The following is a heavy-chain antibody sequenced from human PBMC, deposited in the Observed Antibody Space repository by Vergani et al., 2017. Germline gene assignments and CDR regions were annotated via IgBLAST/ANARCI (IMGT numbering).Heavy chain of an antibody. CDR3: ARTNRXITMVRGVPNWFDP. CDR1: GGSFSGYY. CDR2: INHSGST. Sequence: QVQLQQWGAGLLKPSETLSLTCAVYGGSFSGYYWSWIRQPPGKGLEWIGEINHSGSTNYNPSLTSRVTISVDTSKNQFSLKLSSVTAADTAVYYCARTNRXITMVRGVPNWFDPWGQGTLVTVSS. J-gene: IGHJ5*02. V-gene: IGHV4-34*01. D-gene: IGHD3-10*01.